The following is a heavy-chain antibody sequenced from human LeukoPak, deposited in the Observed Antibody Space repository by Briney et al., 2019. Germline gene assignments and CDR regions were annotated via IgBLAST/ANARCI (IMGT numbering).Heavy chain of an antibody. D-gene: IGHD2-2*01. CDR2: IRYDGSNK. J-gene: IGHJ4*02. CDR3: ARAPTVLVGYCSSSSCQADY. Sequence: PGGSLRLSCAASGFIFSSYGMHWVRQAPGKGLEWVAFIRYDGSNKYNADSVKGRFTISRDNPKNTLYLQMNSLRVEDTAVYYCARAPTVLVGYCSSSSCQADYWGQGTLVTVSS. CDR1: GFIFSSYG. V-gene: IGHV3-30*02.